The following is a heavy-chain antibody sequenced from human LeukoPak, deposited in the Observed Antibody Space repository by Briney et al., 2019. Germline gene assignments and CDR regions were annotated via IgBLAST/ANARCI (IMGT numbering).Heavy chain of an antibody. V-gene: IGHV3-23*01. CDR3: TKDDSSSWYDYFFDY. Sequence: GGSLRLSCPTSGFAFISSSMRWVRQAPGKGLEWVSTISGGGGRSWYAESVKGRFSISRDNSMNSVSLQMSSLRVEDTAIYYCTKDDSSSWYDYFFDYWGQGTLVTVSS. CDR1: GFAFISSS. D-gene: IGHD6-13*01. J-gene: IGHJ4*02. CDR2: ISGGGGRS.